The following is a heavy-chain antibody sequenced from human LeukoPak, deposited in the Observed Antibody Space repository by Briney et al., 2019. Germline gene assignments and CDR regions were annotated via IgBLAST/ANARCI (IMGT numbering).Heavy chain of an antibody. J-gene: IGHJ4*02. D-gene: IGHD3-10*01. CDR3: AREGGYYGSGSHPDY. Sequence: ASVKVSCKASGGTFSSYAISWVRQAPGQGLEWMGWISVYDGKTNYPQDFQGRVTMTTDTSTNTVFMELRSLRSDDSAVYYCAREGGYYGSGSHPDYWGQGTLVIVSS. CDR1: GGTFSSYA. V-gene: IGHV1-18*01. CDR2: ISVYDGKT.